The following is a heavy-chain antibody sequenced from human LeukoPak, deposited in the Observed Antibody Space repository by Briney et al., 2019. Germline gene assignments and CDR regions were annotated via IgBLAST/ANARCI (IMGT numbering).Heavy chain of an antibody. CDR1: GITVSTNY. CDR3: ARESFRDFDY. V-gene: IGHV3-66*01. J-gene: IGHJ4*02. CDR2: IYSGGAT. D-gene: IGHD1-26*01. Sequence: PGGSLRLSCAASGITVSTNYMSWVRQAPGKGLEWVSIIYSGGATFYADSVKGRFTISRENSKNTLWLQMNSLRAEDTAVYYRARESFRDFDYWGQGTLVTVSS.